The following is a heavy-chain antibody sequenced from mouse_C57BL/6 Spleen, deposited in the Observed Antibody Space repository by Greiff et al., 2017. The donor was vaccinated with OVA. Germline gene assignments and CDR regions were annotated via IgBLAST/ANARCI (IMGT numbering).Heavy chain of an antibody. CDR3: ASSEDCDAWFAD. Sequence: QVQLQQPGAELVRPGTSVKLSCKASGYTFTSYWLHWVKQRSGQGLEWLGVIDPSDSYTNYNQKFKGKATLAVDTSSSTAYMQLGSLTSEDSAVYYCASSEDCDAWFADWGKGTLVTVSA. CDR1: GYTFTSYW. CDR2: IDPSDSYT. V-gene: IGHV1-59*01. J-gene: IGHJ3*01.